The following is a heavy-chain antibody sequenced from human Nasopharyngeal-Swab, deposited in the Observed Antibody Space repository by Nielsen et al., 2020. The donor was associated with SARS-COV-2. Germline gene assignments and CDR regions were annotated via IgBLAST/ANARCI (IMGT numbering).Heavy chain of an antibody. J-gene: IGHJ6*02. CDR3: VGSSWYGDYYYYYGMDV. V-gene: IGHV4-39*07. CDR2: IYYSGST. D-gene: IGHD6-13*01. Sequence: SETLSLTCTVSGGSISSSSYYWGWIRQPPGKGLEWIGSIYYSGSTYYNPSLKSRVTISVDTSKNQFSLKLSSVTAADTAVYYCVGSSWYGDYYYYYGMDVWGQGTRSPSP. CDR1: GGSISSSSYY.